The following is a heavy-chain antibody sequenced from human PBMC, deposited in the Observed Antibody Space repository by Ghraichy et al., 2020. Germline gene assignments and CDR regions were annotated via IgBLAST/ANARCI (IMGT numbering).Heavy chain of an antibody. CDR3: ARRGSAAYPFDY. Sequence: ESLNISCTVSGGSISGFYWSWIRQPPGKGLEWIGYVYYSGSTSYNPSLKSRVTISVDTSKNQFSLKLSSVTAAETAVYYCARRGSAAYPFDYWGQGTLVTIAS. V-gene: IGHV4-59*01. D-gene: IGHD2-15*01. J-gene: IGHJ4*02. CDR2: VYYSGST. CDR1: GGSISGFY.